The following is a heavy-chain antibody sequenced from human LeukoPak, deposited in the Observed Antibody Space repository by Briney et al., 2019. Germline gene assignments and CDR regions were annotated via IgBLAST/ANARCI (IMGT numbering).Heavy chain of an antibody. Sequence: GESLQISCKGSGYSFTSYWIGWVRQMPGKGLEWMGTIYPGDSDTRYSPSFQGQVTISAGKSISTAYLQWSSLKASDTAMYYCARQGLHREQDPNDYWGQGTLVTVSS. V-gene: IGHV5-51*01. CDR1: GYSFTSYW. CDR3: ARQGLHREQDPNDY. J-gene: IGHJ4*02. CDR2: IYPGDSDT. D-gene: IGHD1-26*01.